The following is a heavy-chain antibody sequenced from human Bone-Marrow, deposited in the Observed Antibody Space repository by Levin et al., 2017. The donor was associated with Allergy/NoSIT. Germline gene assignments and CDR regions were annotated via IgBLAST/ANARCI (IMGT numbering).Heavy chain of an antibody. V-gene: IGHV3-11*01. J-gene: IGHJ4*02. CDR2: ISSSGSTI. CDR1: GFTFSDYY. Sequence: GESLKISCAASGFTFSDYYMSWIRQAPGKGLEWVSYISSSGSTIYYADSVKGRFTISRDNAKNSLYLQMNSLRAEDTAVYYCARGSGSYHPIIDYWGQGTLVTVSS. D-gene: IGHD1-26*01. CDR3: ARGSGSYHPIIDY.